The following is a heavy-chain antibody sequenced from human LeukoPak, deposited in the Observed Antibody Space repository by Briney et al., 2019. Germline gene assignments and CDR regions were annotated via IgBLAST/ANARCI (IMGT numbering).Heavy chain of an antibody. CDR1: GFTFSSYA. J-gene: IGHJ4*02. CDR2: ISYDGSNK. D-gene: IGHD3-10*02. Sequence: GGSLRLSCAASGFTFSSYAMHWVRQAPGKGLEWVAVISYDGSNKYYADSVKGRFTISRDNSKNTLYLQMSSLRPEDTAVFYCARDAVRGGEMGRVDYWGQGTLVTVSS. V-gene: IGHV3-30*04. CDR3: ARDAVRGGEMGRVDY.